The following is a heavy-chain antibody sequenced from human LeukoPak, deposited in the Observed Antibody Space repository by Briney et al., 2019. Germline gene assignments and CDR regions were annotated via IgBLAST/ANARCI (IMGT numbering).Heavy chain of an antibody. D-gene: IGHD3-22*01. V-gene: IGHV1-18*01. Sequence: ASVKVSCKASGYTFTNFGISWVRQAPGQGLEWMGWITPYNGNTNYAQKLQGRVTMTTDTSTSTAYMELRSLRSDDTAVYYCARDGAGGYYYDIRKHDAFDIWGQGTMVTVSS. J-gene: IGHJ3*02. CDR2: ITPYNGNT. CDR1: GYTFTNFG. CDR3: ARDGAGGYYYDIRKHDAFDI.